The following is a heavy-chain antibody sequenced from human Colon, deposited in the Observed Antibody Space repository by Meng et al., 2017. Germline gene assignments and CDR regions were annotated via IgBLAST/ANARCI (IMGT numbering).Heavy chain of an antibody. D-gene: IGHD6-19*01. CDR2: ISSNANSFET. J-gene: IGHJ6*02. CDR1: GFAFSDSS. V-gene: IGHV3-73*01. CDR3: TRHPSRNMAGVNLYYGLDI. Sequence: GGTLRLSCAASGFAFSDSSIHWVRQASGKGLEWVGRISSNANSFETAYGASVKGRFTISRDDSKNTAYLQMNSLEIEDTAVYYCTRHPSRNMAGVNLYYGLDIWGQGTTVTVSS.